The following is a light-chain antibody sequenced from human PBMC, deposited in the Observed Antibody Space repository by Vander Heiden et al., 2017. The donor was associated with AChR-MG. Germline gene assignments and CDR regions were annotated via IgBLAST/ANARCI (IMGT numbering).Light chain of an antibody. CDR2: KVS. CDR1: QSLVHSDGNNY. Sequence: AVMTPPPLSLPVTLGQPATISWRTRQSLVHSDGNNYFNWFQQRTGQSPRRLIYKVSNRDSGVPDRIGGSGSSTDFTLKISRVEAEDVGVYYCMQGTHWPWTFGQGTKVEIK. V-gene: IGKV2-30*02. CDR3: MQGTHWPWT. J-gene: IGKJ1*01.